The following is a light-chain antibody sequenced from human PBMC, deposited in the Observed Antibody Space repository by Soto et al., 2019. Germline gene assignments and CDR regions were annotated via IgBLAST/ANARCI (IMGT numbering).Light chain of an antibody. CDR3: QQYDDYSRT. J-gene: IGKJ1*01. CDR2: KAS. Sequence: IQMTQSPSTLSASVGDRVTITCRASQSISSWLAWYQQKPGKAPKLLIYKASSLESGVPSRFSGSGSGTEFTLTISSLQPDDFATYYCQQYDDYSRTFGQGTKVEIK. CDR1: QSISSW. V-gene: IGKV1-5*03.